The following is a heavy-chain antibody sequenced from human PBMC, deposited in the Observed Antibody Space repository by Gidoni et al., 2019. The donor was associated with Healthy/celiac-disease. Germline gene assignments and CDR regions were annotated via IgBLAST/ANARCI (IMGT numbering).Heavy chain of an antibody. CDR1: GGSTSSYY. D-gene: IGHD2-15*01. Sequence: QVQLQESGPGLAKPSDTLPLTCTVSGGSTSSYYWSWIRQPAGKGLEWIGRIYTSGCTTYNPSLKSRVTMSVDTSKNQFSLKLSSVTAADTAVYYCARGTFPYCSGGSCATGWFDPWGQGTLVTVSS. CDR3: ARGTFPYCSGGSCATGWFDP. J-gene: IGHJ5*02. CDR2: IYTSGCT. V-gene: IGHV4-4*07.